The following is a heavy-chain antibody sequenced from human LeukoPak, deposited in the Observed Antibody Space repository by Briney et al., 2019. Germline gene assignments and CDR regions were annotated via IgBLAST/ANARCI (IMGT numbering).Heavy chain of an antibody. CDR1: GGSISSYY. Sequence: SETLSLTCTVSGGSISSYYWSWIRQPPGKGLEWIGYIYYSGSTNCNPSLKSRVTISVDTSKNQFSLKLSSVTAANTAVYYCAREIPHTRIDPWGQGTLVTVSS. CDR3: AREIPHTRIDP. V-gene: IGHV4-59*01. D-gene: IGHD1-14*01. J-gene: IGHJ5*02. CDR2: IYYSGST.